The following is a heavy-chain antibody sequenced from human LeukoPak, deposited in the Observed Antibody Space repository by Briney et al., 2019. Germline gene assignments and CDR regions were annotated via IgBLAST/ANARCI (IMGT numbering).Heavy chain of an antibody. J-gene: IGHJ6*04. CDR3: ARDHKPRNYCSGGTCHSYYNAMDV. CDR1: GFTFNTYA. CDR2: ISYDGGNK. Sequence: GRSLRLSCAASGFTFNTYAMHWVRQAPGKGLEWVAVISYDGGNKYYADSVKGRFTISRDNSKNTLYLQMNSLRAEDTAVYCCARDHKPRNYCSGGTCHSYYNAMDVWGKGTTVTVSS. D-gene: IGHD2-15*01. V-gene: IGHV3-30*04.